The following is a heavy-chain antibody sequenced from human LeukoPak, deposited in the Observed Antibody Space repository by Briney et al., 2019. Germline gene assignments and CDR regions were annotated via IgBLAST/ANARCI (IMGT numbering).Heavy chain of an antibody. D-gene: IGHD5-24*01. CDR1: GFSFTSFW. Sequence: GGSLRLSCAASGFSFTSFWIHWVRQVPGKGLAWVSYVTYDGSTTIYAASVKGRFTISRDNAYNTVYLQMNSLRAEDTAIYYCARASDGWSIDYWGQGTLVTVSS. CDR3: ARASDGWSIDY. J-gene: IGHJ4*02. CDR2: VTYDGSTT. V-gene: IGHV3-74*01.